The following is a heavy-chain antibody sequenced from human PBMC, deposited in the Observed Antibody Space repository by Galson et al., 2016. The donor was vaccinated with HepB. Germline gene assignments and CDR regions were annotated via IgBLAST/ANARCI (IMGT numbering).Heavy chain of an antibody. V-gene: IGHV5-51*01. Sequence: QSGAEVKKPGESLKISCKGSGYSFTSYWIGWVRQMPGKGLEWMGIIYPGDSATRYSPSFQGQVTISAVKSINTAYLQWSRLRASGTGMYYCALYLDFLAGYGWWDYWGQGTLVTVSS. CDR1: GYSFTSYW. J-gene: IGHJ4*02. CDR2: IYPGDSAT. D-gene: IGHD3/OR15-3a*01. CDR3: ALYLDFLAGYGWWDY.